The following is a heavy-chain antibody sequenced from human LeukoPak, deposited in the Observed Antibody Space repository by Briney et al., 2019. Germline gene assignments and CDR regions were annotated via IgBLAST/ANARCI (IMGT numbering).Heavy chain of an antibody. CDR1: GGSISSGGYY. J-gene: IGHJ4*02. Sequence: PSQTLSLTCTVSGGSISSGGYYWSWIRQHPGKGLEWIGYIYYSGSTYYNPSLKSRVTISVDTSKNQFSLKLSSVTAADTAVYYCARGGFMWRYFDYWGQGTLVTVSS. CDR3: ARGGFMWRYFDY. D-gene: IGHD2-21*01. V-gene: IGHV4-31*03. CDR2: IYYSGST.